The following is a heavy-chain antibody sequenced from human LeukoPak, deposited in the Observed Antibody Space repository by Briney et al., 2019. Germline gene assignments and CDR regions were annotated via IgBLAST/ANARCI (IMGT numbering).Heavy chain of an antibody. CDR3: ARDLGYNWNVDWFDP. CDR2: ISAYNGNT. CDR1: GGTFSSYA. Sequence: ASVKVSCKASGGTFSSYAISWVRQAPGQGLEWMGWISAYNGNTNYAQKLQGRVTMTTDTSTSTAYMELRSLRSDDTAVYYCARDLGYNWNVDWFDPWGQGTLVTVSS. J-gene: IGHJ5*02. D-gene: IGHD1-20*01. V-gene: IGHV1-18*01.